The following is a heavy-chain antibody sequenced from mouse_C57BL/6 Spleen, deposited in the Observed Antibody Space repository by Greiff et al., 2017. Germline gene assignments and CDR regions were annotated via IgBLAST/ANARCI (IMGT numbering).Heavy chain of an antibody. CDR2: IWGDGST. J-gene: IGHJ2*01. V-gene: IGHV2-3*01. CDR3: AKGGNFDY. CDR1: GFSFTSYG. Sequence: VQRVESGPGLVAPSQRLSITCTVSGFSFTSYGVSWVRQPPGQGLEWLGVIWGDGSTNYHSALISRLSISKDNSKSQVCLKLNSLQTDDTATYYCAKGGNFDYWGQGTTLTVSS.